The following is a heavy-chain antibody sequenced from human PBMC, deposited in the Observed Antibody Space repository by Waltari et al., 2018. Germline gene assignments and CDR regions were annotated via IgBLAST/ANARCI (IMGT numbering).Heavy chain of an antibody. J-gene: IGHJ4*02. Sequence: QVPLVQSGAEGKKPGASVQVSCRASGSSFTTYGVNWVRQAPGQGLEWMGWISPYNGDTQYSQKFQGRLTMTRNTSTSTAYMELTSLRSDDTAIYYCARAKSIINYAFHFDHWGQGSLVTVSS. CDR2: ISPYNGDT. V-gene: IGHV1-18*04. D-gene: IGHD2-2*01. CDR1: GSSFTTYG. CDR3: ARAKSIINYAFHFDH.